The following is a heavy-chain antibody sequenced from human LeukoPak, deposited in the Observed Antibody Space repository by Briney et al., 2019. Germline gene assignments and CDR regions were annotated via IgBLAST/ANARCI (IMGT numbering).Heavy chain of an antibody. J-gene: IGHJ5*02. CDR1: GGSISSSSYY. D-gene: IGHD6-13*01. CDR3: ARNLYSSSWYPDNWFDP. CDR2: IYYSGST. Sequence: PSETLSLTCTVSGGSISSSSYYWGWIRQPPGKGLEWIGSIYYSGSTYYNPSLKSRVTISVDTSKNQFSLKLSSVTAADTAVYYCARNLYSSSWYPDNWFDPWGQGTLVTVSS. V-gene: IGHV4-39*01.